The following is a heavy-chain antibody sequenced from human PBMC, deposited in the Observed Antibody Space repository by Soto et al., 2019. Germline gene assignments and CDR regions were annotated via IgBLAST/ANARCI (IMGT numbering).Heavy chain of an antibody. D-gene: IGHD2-21*02. V-gene: IGHV4-59*01. CDR2: IYYSGSA. CDR3: ARWTYCGGDCYWLDF. J-gene: IGHJ4*02. CDR1: DGCSCGFY. Sequence: CSVGDGCSCGFYWCRIKKNTGKGLEWIGNIYYSGSANYDPSLRSRVTISLNTSKNQFSLNLNSVTAADTAIYYCARWTYCGGDCYWLDFWGQGTLVTVSS.